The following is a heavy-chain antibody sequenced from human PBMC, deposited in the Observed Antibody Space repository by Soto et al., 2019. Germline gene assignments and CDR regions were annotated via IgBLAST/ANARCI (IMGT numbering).Heavy chain of an antibody. CDR3: ARGVGYCGGDCYVDFDY. CDR2: IYYSGST. CDR1: GVSISSYY. V-gene: IGHV4-59*01. Sequence: SETLSLTCTVSGVSISSYYWSWIRQPPGKGLEWIGYIYYSGSTNYNPSLKSRVTISVDTSKNQFSLKLSSVTAADTAVYYCARGVGYCGGDCYVDFDYWGQGTLVTVSS. J-gene: IGHJ4*02. D-gene: IGHD2-21*02.